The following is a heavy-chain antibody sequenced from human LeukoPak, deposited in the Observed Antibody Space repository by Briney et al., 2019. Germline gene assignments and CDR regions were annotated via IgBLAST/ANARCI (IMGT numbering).Heavy chain of an antibody. CDR1: GGTFSKYA. CDR2: IIPFLDTS. J-gene: IGHJ5*02. CDR3: ARAQAGNYDWPLDL. Sequence: GASVKVSCKASGGTFSKYALSWVRQAPGQGLEWMGAIIPFLDTSNYPPKFQDRVTITTDESTSTAYMDLSSLRSDDTAVYCCARAQAGNYDWPLDLWGQGTLVTVSS. V-gene: IGHV1-69*05. D-gene: IGHD5-12*01.